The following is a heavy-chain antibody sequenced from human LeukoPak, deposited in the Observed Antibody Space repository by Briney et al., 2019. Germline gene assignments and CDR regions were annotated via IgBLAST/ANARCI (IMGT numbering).Heavy chain of an antibody. J-gene: IGHJ5*02. CDR3: AKGGPNFNWFDP. D-gene: IGHD4/OR15-4a*01. Sequence: PGGSLRLSCAGSGFTFRSYSMNWVRQAPGKGLEWVAFIRYDGSNKYYGDSVKGRFTISRDNSKNTVYLQMNSLRAEDTAVYYCAKGGPNFNWFDPWGQGTLVTVSS. CDR2: IRYDGSNK. CDR1: GFTFRSYS. V-gene: IGHV3-30*02.